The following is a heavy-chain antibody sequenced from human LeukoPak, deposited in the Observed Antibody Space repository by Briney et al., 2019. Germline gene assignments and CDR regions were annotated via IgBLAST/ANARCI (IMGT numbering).Heavy chain of an antibody. J-gene: IGHJ4*02. V-gene: IGHV3-21*01. D-gene: IGHD3-10*01. CDR3: ARVKGYYGSGRKDFDY. CDR1: GFTFSSYS. CDR2: ISSSSYI. Sequence: GGSLRLSCAASGFTFSSYSMNWVRQAPGKGLEWVSSISSSSYIYYADSVRGRFTISRDNAENSLYLQMNSLRAKDTAVYYCARVKGYYGSGRKDFDYWGQGTLVTVSS.